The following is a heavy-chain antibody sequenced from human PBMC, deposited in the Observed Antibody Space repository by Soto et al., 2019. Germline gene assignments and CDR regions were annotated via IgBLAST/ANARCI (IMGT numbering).Heavy chain of an antibody. CDR3: ARSVWAMVRIYGMDV. CDR1: GYTFTGYY. J-gene: IGHJ6*02. Sequence: QVQLVQSGAEVKKPGASVKVSCKASGYTFTGYYMHWVRQAPGQGLEWMGWINPNSGGTNYAQKFQGGVTRTRDTSFXTAYMGLIRLRSDDTAVYYCARSVWAMVRIYGMDVWGQGTTVTVSS. CDR2: INPNSGGT. D-gene: IGHD3-10*01. V-gene: IGHV1-2*02.